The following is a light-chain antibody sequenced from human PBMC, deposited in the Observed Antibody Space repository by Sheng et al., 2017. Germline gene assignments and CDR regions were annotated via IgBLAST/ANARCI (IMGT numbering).Light chain of an antibody. CDR1: QTLTSY. V-gene: IGKV1-39*01. CDR2: SAS. J-gene: IGKJ1*01. CDR3: QQYNSLWT. Sequence: DIQMTQSPSSLSASVGDRVTITCRASQTLTSYLNWYQQKPGKAPKLLIYSASSLQSGVPSRFSGRGSGTDFTLTISSLQPEDFATYFCQQYNSLWTFGQGTKVGIK.